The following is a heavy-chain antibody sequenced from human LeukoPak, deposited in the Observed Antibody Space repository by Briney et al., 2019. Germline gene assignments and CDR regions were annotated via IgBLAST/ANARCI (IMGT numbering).Heavy chain of an antibody. CDR2: ISAYNGNT. Sequence: ASVKVSCKSSDHTFNSYGISWVRQAPGQGLEWMGWISAYNGNTIYAQKLQDRVTMTTDTSTTTAYMEMWSLRSDDTAMYYCARTRYSGYDYTMDYWGQGTLFTVSS. D-gene: IGHD5-12*01. CDR3: ARTRYSGYDYTMDY. J-gene: IGHJ4*02. CDR1: DHTFNSYG. V-gene: IGHV1-18*01.